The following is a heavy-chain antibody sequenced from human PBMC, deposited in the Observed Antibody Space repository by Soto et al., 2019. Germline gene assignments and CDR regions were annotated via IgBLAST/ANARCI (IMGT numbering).Heavy chain of an antibody. Sequence: EVQLLXSGGGLVQPGGSLRXSCAASGFTFSSYAMSWVRQAPGKGXXXVSAISGSGGSTYYADSVKGRFTISXXXXXXXXXXXXXXXXXEDTAVYYCAKSATMIVVVNPPDYWGQGTLVTVSS. J-gene: IGHJ4*02. CDR2: ISGSGGST. D-gene: IGHD3-22*01. CDR1: GFTFSSYA. V-gene: IGHV3-23*01. CDR3: AKSATMIVVVNPPDY.